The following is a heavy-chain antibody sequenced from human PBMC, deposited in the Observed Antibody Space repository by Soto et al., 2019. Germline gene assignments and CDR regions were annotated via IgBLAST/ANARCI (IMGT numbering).Heavy chain of an antibody. J-gene: IGHJ5*02. CDR1: GYTFNTYG. CDR3: ARDPHEFWTSYWFDP. Sequence: ASVKVSCKTSGYTFNTYGINWVRQAPGQGLELMGWISAYDGKTTYAEKFQGRVTLTTYTSTSTAYMELRSLRSDDTAIYYCARDPHEFWTSYWFDPWGQGTPVTVSS. CDR2: ISAYDGKT. D-gene: IGHD3-3*01. V-gene: IGHV1-18*01.